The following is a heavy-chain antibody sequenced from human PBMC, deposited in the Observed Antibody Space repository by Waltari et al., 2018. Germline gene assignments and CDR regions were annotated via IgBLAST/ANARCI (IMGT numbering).Heavy chain of an antibody. J-gene: IGHJ6*03. CDR1: GGSISSYY. Sequence: QVQLQESGPGLVKPSETLSLTCTVSGGSISSYYWSWIRQPAGKGLEWIGRIYTSGSTNYHPSLKIRVTMSVDTSKNQFSLKLSSVTAADTAVYYCARDALYCSSTSCYGDYYYYYMDVWGKGTTVTVSS. CDR2: IYTSGST. CDR3: ARDALYCSSTSCYGDYYYYYMDV. D-gene: IGHD2-2*01. V-gene: IGHV4-4*07.